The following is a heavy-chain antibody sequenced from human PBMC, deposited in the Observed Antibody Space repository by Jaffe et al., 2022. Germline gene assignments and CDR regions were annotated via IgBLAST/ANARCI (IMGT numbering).Heavy chain of an antibody. CDR2: IRSKANSYAT. CDR1: GFTFSGSA. D-gene: IGHD3-3*01. CDR3: TRHAPKDANYDFWSGNYYYYYMDV. Sequence: EVQLVESGGGLVQPGGSLKLSCAASGFTFSGSAMHWVRQASGKGLEWVGRIRSKANSYATAYAASVKGRFTISRDDSKNTAYLQMNSLKTEDTAVYYCTRHAPKDANYDFWSGNYYYYYMDVWGKGTTVTVSS. V-gene: IGHV3-73*02. J-gene: IGHJ6*03.